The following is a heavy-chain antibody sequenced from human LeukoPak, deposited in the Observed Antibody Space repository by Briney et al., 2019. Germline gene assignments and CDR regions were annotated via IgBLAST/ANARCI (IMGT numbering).Heavy chain of an antibody. Sequence: GGSQRLSCAASGFTFSSYSMNWVRQAPGKGLEWVSSISSSSSYIYYADSVKGRFTISRDNAKNSLYLQMNSLRAEDTAVYYCARDKSRIGPLELRFRHYYYGMDVWGQGTTVTVSS. CDR3: ARDKSRIGPLELRFRHYYYGMDV. J-gene: IGHJ6*02. V-gene: IGHV3-21*01. CDR1: GFTFSSYS. D-gene: IGHD1-7*01. CDR2: ISSSSSYI.